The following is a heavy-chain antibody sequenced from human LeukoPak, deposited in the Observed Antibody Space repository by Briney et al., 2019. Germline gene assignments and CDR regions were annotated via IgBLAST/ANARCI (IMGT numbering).Heavy chain of an antibody. J-gene: IGHJ4*02. CDR2: IYPGDADT. V-gene: IGHV5-51*01. Sequence: GGSLQISCQVSGSLFTTSWIAWVRPVPRKGLEWMGIIYPGDADTRYSPSLLCQVTISADKCANTPYRQWSSLEASETAIYFCARHEALDSPFDYWGQGTLVTVSS. CDR1: GSLFTTSW. CDR3: ARHEALDSPFDY. D-gene: IGHD3-22*01.